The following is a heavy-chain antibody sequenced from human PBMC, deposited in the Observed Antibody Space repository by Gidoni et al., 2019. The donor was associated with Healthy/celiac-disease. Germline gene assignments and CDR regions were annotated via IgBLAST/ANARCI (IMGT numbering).Heavy chain of an antibody. CDR1: GFTFSSYA. Sequence: EVQLLESGGGLVQPGGSLRLSCAASGFTFSSYAMIWVRQAPGKGLEWVSAISGSGGSTYYADSAKGRFTISRDNSKNTLYLQMNSLRAEDTAVYYCANHQTFDSSSPYFDYWGQGTLVTVSS. CDR3: ANHQTFDSSSPYFDY. CDR2: ISGSGGST. J-gene: IGHJ4*02. D-gene: IGHD6-6*01. V-gene: IGHV3-23*01.